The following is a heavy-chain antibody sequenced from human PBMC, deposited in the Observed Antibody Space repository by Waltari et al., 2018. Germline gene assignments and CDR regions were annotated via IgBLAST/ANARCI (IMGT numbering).Heavy chain of an antibody. CDR2: ISSSSSYI. Sequence: EVQLVESGGGLVKPGGSLRLSCAASGLTFSSYSMNWVRPAPGKGLEWVSSISSSSSYIYYADSVKGRFTISRDNSKNSLYLQMNSLRAEDTAVYYCARDSMVRGVTYYYYMDVWGKGTTVTVSS. V-gene: IGHV3-21*01. D-gene: IGHD3-10*01. CDR1: GLTFSSYS. J-gene: IGHJ6*03. CDR3: ARDSMVRGVTYYYYMDV.